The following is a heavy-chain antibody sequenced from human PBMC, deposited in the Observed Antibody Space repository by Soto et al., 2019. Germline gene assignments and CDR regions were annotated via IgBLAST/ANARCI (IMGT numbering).Heavy chain of an antibody. D-gene: IGHD2-2*01. V-gene: IGHV4-39*01. J-gene: IGHJ4*02. CDR2: IYYNGNT. Sequence: QLQLQESGPGLVKPSETLSLTCTVSGGSISSSSYYWGWIRQPPGKGLEWIGSIYYNGNTYYNPSLKSRVTLSVDTSKNQFSLKLTSVTAADTAVYFCARCFCAGTYCTSSSCYFDYWGQGSLVTVSS. CDR3: ARCFCAGTYCTSSSCYFDY. CDR1: GGSISSSSYY.